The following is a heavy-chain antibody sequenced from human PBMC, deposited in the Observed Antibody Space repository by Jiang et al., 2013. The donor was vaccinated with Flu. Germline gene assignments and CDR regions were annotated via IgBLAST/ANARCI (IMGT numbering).Heavy chain of an antibody. CDR2: IHYSGDT. Sequence: LSLTCTVSGGSITHYYWSWIRQPPGKGLEWIGYIHYSGDTNYNPSLKNRITISVDTSKNQFSLKLSSVTAADTAMYYCARHTSGWYSEGFDSWGQGTQVTVSS. CDR3: ARHTSGWYSEGFDS. D-gene: IGHD6-19*01. V-gene: IGHV4-59*01. J-gene: IGHJ5*01. CDR1: GGSITHYY.